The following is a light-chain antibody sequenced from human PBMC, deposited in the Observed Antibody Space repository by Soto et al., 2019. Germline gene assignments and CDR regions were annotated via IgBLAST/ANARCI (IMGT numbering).Light chain of an antibody. V-gene: IGKV3-20*01. CDR1: QSVSSSY. Sequence: IVLRQSPGTLSFAPGERATVSCRASQSVSSSYLAWYQQKPGQAPRLLIYGASSRATGIPDRFSGSGSGTDFTLTISRLEPEDFAVYYCQQYGSPPWTFGQGTKVDIK. CDR2: GAS. CDR3: QQYGSPPWT. J-gene: IGKJ1*01.